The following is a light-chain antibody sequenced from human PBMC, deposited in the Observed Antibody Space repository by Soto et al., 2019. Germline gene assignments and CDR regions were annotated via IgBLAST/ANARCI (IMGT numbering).Light chain of an antibody. V-gene: IGKV3-20*01. Sequence: EIVLTQSPGTLSLSPGERATLSCRASQSVSSSYLAWYQQKPGQAPRLLIYDTFHRAAGIPARFSGSGSGTDFTLTISRLEPEDFAVYYCQQYGSSSWTFGQGTKVDIK. CDR2: DTF. CDR1: QSVSSSY. J-gene: IGKJ1*01. CDR3: QQYGSSSWT.